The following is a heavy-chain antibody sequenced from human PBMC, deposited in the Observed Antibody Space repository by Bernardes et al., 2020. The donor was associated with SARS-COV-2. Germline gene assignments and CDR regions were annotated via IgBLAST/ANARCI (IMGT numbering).Heavy chain of an antibody. Sequence: GGSLRLSCVVSGFTFNNYAVSWVRQAPGKGLEWVSAISGSSDRTYYADSVKGRFTISRDNFKNTLYLQMNSLRVEDTARYYCAKDRTVSVTALFDSWGQGTLVNVSS. D-gene: IGHD4-17*01. CDR2: ISGSSDRT. CDR3: AKDRTVSVTALFDS. CDR1: GFTFNNYA. J-gene: IGHJ4*02. V-gene: IGHV3-23*01.